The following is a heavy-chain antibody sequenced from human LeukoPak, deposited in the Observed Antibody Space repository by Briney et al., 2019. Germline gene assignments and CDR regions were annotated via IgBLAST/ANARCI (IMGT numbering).Heavy chain of an antibody. CDR2: ISGSGGST. J-gene: IGHJ4*02. CDR1: GFTFSSYA. Sequence: GGSLRLSCAASGFTFSSYAMSWVRQAPGKGLEWVSAISGSGGSTYYADSVKGRFTISRDNSKNTLYLQMNSLRAEDTAVYYCARESSSNPLFPQSTLDYWGQGTLVTVSS. D-gene: IGHD6-6*01. CDR3: ARESSSNPLFPQSTLDY. V-gene: IGHV3-23*01.